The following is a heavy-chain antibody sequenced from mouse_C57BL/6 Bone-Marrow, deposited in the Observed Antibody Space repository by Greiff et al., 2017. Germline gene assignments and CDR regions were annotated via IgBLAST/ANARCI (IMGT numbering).Heavy chain of an antibody. CDR1: GYTFTSYW. CDR2: IHPNSGST. D-gene: IGHD2-4*01. V-gene: IGHV1-64*01. Sequence: QVQLQQPGAELVKPGASVKLSCKASGYTFTSYWLHWVKQRPGQGLEWIGMIHPNSGSTNYNEKFKSKATLTVDQSSSTAYMPLSSLTSEDSAVYYCARWAFYYDFLYWGQGTLVTVSA. J-gene: IGHJ3*01. CDR3: ARWAFYYDFLY.